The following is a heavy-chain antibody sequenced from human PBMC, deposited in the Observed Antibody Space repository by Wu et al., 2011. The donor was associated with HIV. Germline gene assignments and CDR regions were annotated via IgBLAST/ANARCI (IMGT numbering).Heavy chain of an antibody. CDR1: GYTFTSYY. J-gene: IGHJ5*02. D-gene: IGHD2-2*01. Sequence: QVQLVQSGAEVKKPGASVKVSCKASGYTFTSYYIHWVRQAPGQGIEWLGVINPSGGSTTFAQKFQGRVTMTSDTSTSTVYMELSSLRSEDTAIYYCARVSGSTSFARWGQGTLVTVSS. V-gene: IGHV1-46*01. CDR3: ARVSGSTSFAR. CDR2: INPSGGST.